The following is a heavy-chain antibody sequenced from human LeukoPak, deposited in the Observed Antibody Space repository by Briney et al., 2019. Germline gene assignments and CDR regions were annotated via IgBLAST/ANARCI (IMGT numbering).Heavy chain of an antibody. D-gene: IGHD6-19*01. CDR3: ARDSALAQAVMFDY. CDR2: IDHSGST. Sequence: SETLSLTCTVAGYSISSGYYWGWIRQPPGKGLEGSGSIDHSGSTSYNPSLKGRITISVDTSKNQFSLKLGSVTAADTAVYYCARDSALAQAVMFDYWGPGTLGTVSS. CDR1: GYSISSGYY. V-gene: IGHV4-38-2*02. J-gene: IGHJ4*02.